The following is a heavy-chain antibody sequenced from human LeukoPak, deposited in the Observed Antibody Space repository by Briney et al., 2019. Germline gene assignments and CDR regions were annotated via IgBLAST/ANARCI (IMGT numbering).Heavy chain of an antibody. CDR2: IYTSGST. V-gene: IGHV4-4*07. J-gene: IGHJ4*02. Sequence: SETLSLTRTVSGGSISSYYWSWIRQPAGKGLEWIGRIYTSGSTNYNPSLKSRVTMSVDTSKNQFSLKLSSVTAADTAVYYCANYGVVLATYGSPSPFVYWGQGTLVTVSS. CDR1: GGSISSYY. D-gene: IGHD3-16*01. CDR3: ANYGVVLATYGSPSPFVY.